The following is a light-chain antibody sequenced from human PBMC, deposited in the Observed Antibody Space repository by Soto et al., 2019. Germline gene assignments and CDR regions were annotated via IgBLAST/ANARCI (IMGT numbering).Light chain of an antibody. Sequence: QPALTQPASVSGSPGQSITISCTGTSSDVGSFNLVSWYQQHPGTAPKLMIYEVSERPSGVSNRFSGSKSVNTASLTISGLQAEDEADYYCCSYAGSSTFVFGTGTKVTVL. CDR2: EVS. CDR3: CSYAGSSTFV. J-gene: IGLJ1*01. V-gene: IGLV2-23*02. CDR1: SSDVGSFNL.